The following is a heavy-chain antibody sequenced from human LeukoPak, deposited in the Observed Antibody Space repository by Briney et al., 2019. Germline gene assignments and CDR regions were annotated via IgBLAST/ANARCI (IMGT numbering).Heavy chain of an antibody. Sequence: PSETLSLTCTVSGDSAGSGPNYWSWIRQSPMKGLEWIGWVYGGGHTYHNPSLLGRATISLDKSKNQFSLKLSSVTAADTAVYYCARASRIHDRPTNYWGQGTLVTVSS. CDR1: GDSAGSGPNY. CDR2: VYGGGHT. V-gene: IGHV4-30-2*05. J-gene: IGHJ4*02. CDR3: ARASRIHDRPTNY. D-gene: IGHD6-6*01.